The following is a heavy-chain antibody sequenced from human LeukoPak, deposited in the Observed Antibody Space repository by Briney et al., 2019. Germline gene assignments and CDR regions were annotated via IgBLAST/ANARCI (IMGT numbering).Heavy chain of an antibody. Sequence: SQTLSLTCTVSGGSLSSGDYYWSWIRQPPGKGLEWIAYVYYSGSTYYNPSLKSRVTMSADTSKNQLSLKLSSVTAADTAVYYCARPYYYDSRIDPWGQGILVTVSS. CDR1: GGSLSSGDYY. CDR3: ARPYYYDSRIDP. V-gene: IGHV4-30-4*01. D-gene: IGHD3-22*01. CDR2: VYYSGST. J-gene: IGHJ5*02.